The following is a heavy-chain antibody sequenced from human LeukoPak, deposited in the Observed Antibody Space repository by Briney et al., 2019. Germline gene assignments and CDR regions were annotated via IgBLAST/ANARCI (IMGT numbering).Heavy chain of an antibody. V-gene: IGHV1-2*02. CDR2: INPNSGGT. CDR3: ARDQGIVVVPAANFPDY. D-gene: IGHD2-2*01. J-gene: IGHJ4*02. Sequence: GASVKVSCKASGYTFTSYGISWVRQAPGQGLEWMGWINPNSGGTNYAQKFQGRVTMTRDTSISTAYMELSRLRSDDTAVYYCARDQGIVVVPAANFPDYWGQGTLVTVSS. CDR1: GYTFTSYG.